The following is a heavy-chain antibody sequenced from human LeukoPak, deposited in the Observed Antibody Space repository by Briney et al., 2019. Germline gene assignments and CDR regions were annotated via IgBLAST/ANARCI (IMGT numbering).Heavy chain of an antibody. Sequence: SETLSLTCTVSGYSISSGYYWGWIRQPPGKGLEWIGGIYHSGSTYYNPSLKSRVTISVDTSKNQFSLKLSSVTAADTAVYYCARGSVVPAAKAYYYYMDVWGKGTTVTISS. CDR2: IYHSGST. CDR3: ARGSVVPAAKAYYYYMDV. V-gene: IGHV4-38-2*02. D-gene: IGHD2-2*01. CDR1: GYSISSGYY. J-gene: IGHJ6*03.